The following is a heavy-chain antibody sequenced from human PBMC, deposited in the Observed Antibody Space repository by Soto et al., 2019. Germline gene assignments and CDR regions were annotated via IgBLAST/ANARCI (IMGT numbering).Heavy chain of an antibody. Sequence: GGSLRLSCAASGFTFSSYSMNWVRQAPGKGLEWVSYISSSSSTIYYADSVKGRFTISRDNAKNSLYLQMNSLRAEDTAVYYCARVYRFYFFCSVLAGTGGSFDSWGEGLMITV. CDR2: ISSSSSTI. CDR1: GFTFSSYS. D-gene: IGHD3-3*01. V-gene: IGHV3-48*01. CDR3: ARVYRFYFFCSVLAGTGGSFDS. J-gene: IGHJ3*01.